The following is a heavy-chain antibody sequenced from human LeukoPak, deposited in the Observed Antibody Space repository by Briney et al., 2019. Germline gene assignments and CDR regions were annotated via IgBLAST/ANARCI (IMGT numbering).Heavy chain of an antibody. CDR1: GGSISSGSYY. V-gene: IGHV4-61*02. D-gene: IGHD5-24*01. Sequence: SQTLSLTXTVSGGSISSGSYYWSWIRQPAGKGLEWIGRIYTSGSTNYNPSLKSRVTISVDTSKNQFSLKLSSVTAADTAVYYCARDSHGQTLDSTIFYYYYYMDVWGKGTTVTVSS. CDR3: ARDSHGQTLDSTIFYYYYYMDV. J-gene: IGHJ6*03. CDR2: IYTSGST.